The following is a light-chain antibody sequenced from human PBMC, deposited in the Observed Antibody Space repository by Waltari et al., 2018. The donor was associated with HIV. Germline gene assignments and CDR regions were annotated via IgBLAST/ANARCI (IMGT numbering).Light chain of an antibody. Sequence: YKSTQSPSVSVSPGQTATITCPGHKLEERYPRWYQQRPGQSPQLVLYETSNRPSDIPARFSGSASGDTATLTITGTQAMDEADFYCQAWDSTTVVFGGGTKLTVL. CDR2: ETS. CDR3: QAWDSTTVV. J-gene: IGLJ2*01. CDR1: KLEERY. V-gene: IGLV3-1*01.